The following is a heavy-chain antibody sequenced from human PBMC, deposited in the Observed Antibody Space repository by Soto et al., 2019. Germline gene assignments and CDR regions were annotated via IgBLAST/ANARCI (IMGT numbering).Heavy chain of an antibody. J-gene: IGHJ4*02. D-gene: IGHD2-2*01. V-gene: IGHV3-30-3*01. CDR1: GFTFSSYA. CDR2: ISYDGSNK. Sequence: VQLVESGGGVVQPGRSLRLSCAASGFTFSSYAMHWVRQAPGKGLEWVAVISYDGSNKYYADSVKGRFTISRDNSKNTLYLQMNSLRAEDTAVYYCARDFWGIVVVPAAVDYWGQGTLVTVSS. CDR3: ARDFWGIVVVPAAVDY.